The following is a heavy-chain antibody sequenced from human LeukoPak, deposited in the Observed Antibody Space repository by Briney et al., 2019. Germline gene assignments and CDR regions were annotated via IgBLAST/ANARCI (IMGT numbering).Heavy chain of an antibody. CDR2: ISWNSDMI. Sequence: PGGSLRLSCAASGFTFDDYAMHWVRQAPGKGLEWVSGISWNSDMIGYADSVKGRFTISRDNAKNSLYLQMNSLRAEDTAVYYCAELGITMVGGVWGKGTTVTISS. V-gene: IGHV3-9*01. J-gene: IGHJ6*04. CDR3: AELGITMVGGV. CDR1: GFTFDDYA. D-gene: IGHD3-10*02.